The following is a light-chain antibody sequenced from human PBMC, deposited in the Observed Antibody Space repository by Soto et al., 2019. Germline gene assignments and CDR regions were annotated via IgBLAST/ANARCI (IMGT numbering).Light chain of an antibody. CDR3: QQRSNWAAIT. CDR2: DAS. CDR1: QSVGSY. Sequence: EIVLTQSPATLCLSPGERDTLSCRASQSVGSYLAWYQQKPGQAPRLLIYDASNRATGIPAMFSGSGSGTDFTLTISSLEPEDFAVYYCQQRSNWAAITFGQGTRL. J-gene: IGKJ5*01. V-gene: IGKV3-11*01.